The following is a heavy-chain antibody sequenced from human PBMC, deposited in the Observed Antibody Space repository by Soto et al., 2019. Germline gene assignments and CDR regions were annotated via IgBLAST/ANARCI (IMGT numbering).Heavy chain of an antibody. CDR1: GFTLSNFW. CDR2: IKQGGIER. V-gene: IGHV3-7*01. D-gene: IGHD5-12*01. Sequence: EVQLVESGGDLAQPGGSLRLSCAASGFTLSNFWVNWVRQAPGKGLEWVANIKQGGIERNYVDSVKGRFTISRDDTKNSLFLQMNNLRVEDAAIYYCLVPTSAVDIWGRGTTVTVSS. J-gene: IGHJ3*02. CDR3: LVPTSAVDI.